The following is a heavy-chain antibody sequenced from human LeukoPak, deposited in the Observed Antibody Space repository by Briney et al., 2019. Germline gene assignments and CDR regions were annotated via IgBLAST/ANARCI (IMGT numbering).Heavy chain of an antibody. CDR2: IKESGREK. D-gene: IGHD2-15*01. CDR3: ARGWGEKGRCRGATCNNPQFDY. CDR1: GVKFSYYW. Sequence: PGGSLTLYCEATGVKFSYYWMTGVRQAPGKGLEWLANIKESGREKYYVAPVKGRFTISRDNADDLVYLQMNSLRVEDTAVYYCARGWGEKGRCRGATCNNPQFDYWGQGILVTVSS. V-gene: IGHV3-7*01. J-gene: IGHJ4*02.